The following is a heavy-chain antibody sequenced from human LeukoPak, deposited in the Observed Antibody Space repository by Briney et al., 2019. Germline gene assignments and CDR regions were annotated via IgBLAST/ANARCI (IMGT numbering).Heavy chain of an antibody. D-gene: IGHD3-22*01. V-gene: IGHV1-69*04. Sequence: ASVKVSCKASGGTFSSYAVSWVRQAPGQGLEWMGRIIPILGIANYAQKFQGRVTITADKSTSTAYMELSSLRSEDTAVYYCARNLYYYDSSGYYPYWGQGTLVTVSS. CDR3: ARNLYYYDSSGYYPY. CDR2: IIPILGIA. CDR1: GGTFSSYA. J-gene: IGHJ4*02.